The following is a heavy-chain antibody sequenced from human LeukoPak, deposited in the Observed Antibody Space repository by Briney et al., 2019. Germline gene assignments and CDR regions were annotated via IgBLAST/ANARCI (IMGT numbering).Heavy chain of an antibody. CDR1: GFIVSSNY. J-gene: IGHJ4*01. CDR2: IYSDGRT. CDR3: VRRVED. V-gene: IGHV3-66*01. D-gene: IGHD2-15*01. Sequence: GGSLRLSCAASGFIVSSNYMSWVRQAPGKGLEWVSLIYSDGRTYYADSVKGRFTISRDNSKNTLNLQMNSLRLGDTAVYYCVRRVEDWGHGTLVTVSS.